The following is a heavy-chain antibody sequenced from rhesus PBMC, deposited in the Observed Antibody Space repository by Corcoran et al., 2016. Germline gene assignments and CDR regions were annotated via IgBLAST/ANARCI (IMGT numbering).Heavy chain of an antibody. CDR3: TRETIAAADY. D-gene: IGHD6-31*01. V-gene: IGHV3S11*01. J-gene: IGHJ4*01. Sequence: EVQLVESGGGLVQPGGSLRLSCAASGFTFSNYWMSWVRQAPGKGLEWVGFIKNKADCGTAGYAESLKGRFTISRDDSKNTLYLQMNSLKTEDTAVYYGTRETIAAADYWGQGVLVTVSS. CDR2: IKNKADCGTA. CDR1: GFTFSNYW.